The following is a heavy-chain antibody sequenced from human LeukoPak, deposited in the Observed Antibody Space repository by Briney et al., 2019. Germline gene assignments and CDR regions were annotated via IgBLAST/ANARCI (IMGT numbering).Heavy chain of an antibody. CDR2: IYSGGST. D-gene: IGHD3-22*01. J-gene: IGHJ3*02. CDR1: GFTVSSNY. CDR3: ARLAYHYDSSGYDDAFDI. Sequence: GGSLRLSCAASGFTVSSNYMSWVRQAPGKGLEWVSVIYSGGSTYYADSVKGRFTISRDNSKNTLYLQMNSLRAEDTAVYYCARLAYHYDSSGYDDAFDIWGQGTMVTVSS. V-gene: IGHV3-66*01.